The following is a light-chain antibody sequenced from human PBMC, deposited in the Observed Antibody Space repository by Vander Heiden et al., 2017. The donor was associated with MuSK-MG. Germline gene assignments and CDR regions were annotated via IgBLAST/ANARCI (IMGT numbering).Light chain of an antibody. Sequence: DIQMTQSPSSLSASVGDRVTITCQASQDISNYLNWYQQKPGKAPKLLIYDASNLETGVPSRFSGSGYGTDFTFTISSRQPEDIAPYYCQQHENLPLFTFGQGTKLDIK. CDR1: QDISNY. CDR3: QQHENLPLFT. CDR2: DAS. V-gene: IGKV1-33*01. J-gene: IGKJ2*01.